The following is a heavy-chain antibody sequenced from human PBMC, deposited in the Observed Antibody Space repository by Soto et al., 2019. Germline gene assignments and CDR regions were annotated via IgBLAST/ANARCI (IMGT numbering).Heavy chain of an antibody. J-gene: IGHJ4*02. Sequence: GGSLRLSCAASGFTLNNYGMSWVRQAPGEGLEWVSAIRGGGSTTFYADSVKGRFTISRDSSNNTLYLQLNSLRVGDTAVYYCGGGGRSVNYFPGLYWGQGTLVTVSS. CDR3: GGGGRSVNYFPGLY. CDR1: GFTLNNYG. CDR2: IRGGGSTT. D-gene: IGHD1-7*01. V-gene: IGHV3-23*01.